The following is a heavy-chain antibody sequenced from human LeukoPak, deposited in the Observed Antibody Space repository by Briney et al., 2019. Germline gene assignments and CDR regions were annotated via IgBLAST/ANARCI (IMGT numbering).Heavy chain of an antibody. Sequence: SETLSLTCTVSGGSISSYYWSCLRQPPGKGLEGIGYIYYSGSNNYTPYLKSRVTISVDTSKNQFSLKLSSVTAADTAVYYCARYVWGSYPTFEDYWGQGTLVTVSS. D-gene: IGHD3-16*02. V-gene: IGHV4-59*01. CDR1: GGSISSYY. CDR3: ARYVWGSYPTFEDY. J-gene: IGHJ4*02. CDR2: IYYSGSN.